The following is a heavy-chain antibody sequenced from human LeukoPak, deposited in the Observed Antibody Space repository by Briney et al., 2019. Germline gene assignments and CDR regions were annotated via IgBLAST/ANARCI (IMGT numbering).Heavy chain of an antibody. Sequence: ASVNVSFKGSGYTFTDYYMHWVRQAPGQGGEGMGWIYANRGGTNYAQKFQGRVTITRHTSINTAYMELSRLRSDDTAVYYCARAYDGSGNLDYWGQGTLVTVSS. J-gene: IGHJ4*02. D-gene: IGHD3-22*01. V-gene: IGHV1-2*02. CDR3: ARAYDGSGNLDY. CDR2: IYANRGGT. CDR1: GYTFTDYY.